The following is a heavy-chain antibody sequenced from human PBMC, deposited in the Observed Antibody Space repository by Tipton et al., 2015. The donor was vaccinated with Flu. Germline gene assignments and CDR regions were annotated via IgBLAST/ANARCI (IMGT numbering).Heavy chain of an antibody. J-gene: IGHJ2*01. V-gene: IGHV3-74*03. Sequence: GSLRLSCVASGFSFSNYWMHWVRQVPGKGPVWVARIMSDVRATKYADSVQGRFTISRDNAKNTVYLQMNSLRDEDAGIYYCASQAPPVWYFDLWGRGTLVTVSS. CDR3: ASQAPPVWYFDL. CDR1: GFSFSNYW. CDR2: IMSDVRAT.